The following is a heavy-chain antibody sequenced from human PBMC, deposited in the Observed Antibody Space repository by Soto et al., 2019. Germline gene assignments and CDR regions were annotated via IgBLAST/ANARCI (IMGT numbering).Heavy chain of an antibody. V-gene: IGHV4-61*01. CDR3: ARDRHYYDSSGYLIFGY. Sequence: PSETLSLTCTVSGGSVSSGSYYWSWIRQPPGKGLEWIGYIYYSGSTNYNPSPKSRVTISVDTSKNQFSLKLSSVTAADTAVYYCARDRHYYDSSGYLIFGYWGQGTLVTVSS. D-gene: IGHD3-22*01. CDR1: GGSVSSGSYY. J-gene: IGHJ4*02. CDR2: IYYSGST.